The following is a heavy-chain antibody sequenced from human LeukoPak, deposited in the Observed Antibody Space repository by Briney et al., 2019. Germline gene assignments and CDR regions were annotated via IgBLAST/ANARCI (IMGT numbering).Heavy chain of an antibody. Sequence: SETLSLTCTVSGGSISSSSYYWGWVRQPPGKGLEWIGSLYYSGSTYYNPSLKSRVTISVDRSKNQFALRLSSVTAADTAVYYCARSATVTTGYFDYWGQGALVTVSS. CDR3: ARSATVTTGYFDY. CDR2: LYYSGST. V-gene: IGHV4-39*06. CDR1: GGSISSSSYY. D-gene: IGHD4-17*01. J-gene: IGHJ4*02.